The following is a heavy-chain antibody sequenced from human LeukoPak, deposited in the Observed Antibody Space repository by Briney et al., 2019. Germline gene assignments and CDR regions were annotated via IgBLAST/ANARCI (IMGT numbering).Heavy chain of an antibody. CDR2: VSPSGST. V-gene: IGHV4-61*02. D-gene: IGHD4-17*01. Sequence: SETLSLTCTVSGDSISSGDYYWSWIRQPAGKGLEWIGRVSPSGSTSCNPSLKSRVTISVDTSKNQFSLKLASVTAADTAVYFCARGSVRLGYWGQGTLVTVSS. J-gene: IGHJ4*02. CDR1: GDSISSGDYY. CDR3: ARGSVRLGY.